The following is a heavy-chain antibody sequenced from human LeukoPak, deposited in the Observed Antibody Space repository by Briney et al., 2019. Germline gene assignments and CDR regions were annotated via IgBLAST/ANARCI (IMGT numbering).Heavy chain of an antibody. CDR2: INPNSGGT. Sequence: ASVKVSCKASGYIFTGYYLHWVRQAPGQGLEWMGWINPNSGGTNYAQKFQGRVTMTRDTSISTAYMELSRLRSDDTAVYYCAKAHGTYYYDSSGRNWFDPWGQATLVTVSP. CDR3: AKAHGTYYYDSSGRNWFDP. V-gene: IGHV1-2*02. J-gene: IGHJ5*01. CDR1: GYIFTGYY. D-gene: IGHD3-22*01.